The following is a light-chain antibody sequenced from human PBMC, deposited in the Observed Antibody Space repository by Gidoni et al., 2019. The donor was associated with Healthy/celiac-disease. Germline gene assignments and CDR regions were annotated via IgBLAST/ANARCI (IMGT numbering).Light chain of an antibody. CDR3: QQRSNWLGT. CDR2: DAS. V-gene: IGKV3-11*01. CDR1: QSVSSY. J-gene: IGKJ4*01. Sequence: EIVLTQSPATLSLSPGERATLSCRASQSVSSYLAWYQQKPGQAPRLLIYDASNRATGIPARFSGSVSGTDFTLTISSLEPEDFAVYYCQQRSNWLGTFGGGTKVEIK.